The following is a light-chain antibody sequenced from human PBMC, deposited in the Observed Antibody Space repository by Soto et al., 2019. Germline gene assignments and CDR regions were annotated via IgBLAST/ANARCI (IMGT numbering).Light chain of an antibody. J-gene: IGKJ1*01. CDR2: KAS. Sequence: DIQMTQSPSTLSASVGDRVTITCRASQSVVGWLAWYQQKPGKAPELLISKASSLESGVPSRFSGSGSGTEFTLTISSLQPDDFATYYCQQYNAYPWTFGQGTKVEIK. CDR1: QSVVGW. V-gene: IGKV1-5*03. CDR3: QQYNAYPWT.